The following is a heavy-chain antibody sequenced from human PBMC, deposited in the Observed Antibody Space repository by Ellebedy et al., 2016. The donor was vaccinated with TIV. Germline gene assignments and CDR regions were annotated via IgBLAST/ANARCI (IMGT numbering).Heavy chain of an antibody. CDR1: GFIVSSNY. CDR3: ARGALMIYFDY. D-gene: IGHD2-8*01. J-gene: IGHJ4*02. V-gene: IGHV3-53*01. Sequence: GESLKISCAASGFIVSSNYMSWVRQAPGKGLEWVSVIYSGGSTNYADSVKGRFTISRDNSKNTLYLQMNSLRAEDTAVYYCARGALMIYFDYWGQGTLVTVSS. CDR2: IYSGGST.